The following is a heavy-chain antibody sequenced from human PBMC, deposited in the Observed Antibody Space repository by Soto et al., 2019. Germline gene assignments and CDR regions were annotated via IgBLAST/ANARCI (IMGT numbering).Heavy chain of an antibody. V-gene: IGHV3-30-3*01. CDR1: GFTFSSYA. Sequence: GGSLRLSCAASGFTFSSYAMHWVRQAPGKGLEWVAVISYDGSNKYYADSVKGRFTISRDNSKNTLYLQMNSLRAEDTAVYYCARASLGAAGFDYWGQGTLVTVSS. D-gene: IGHD6-13*01. J-gene: IGHJ4*02. CDR3: ARASLGAAGFDY. CDR2: ISYDGSNK.